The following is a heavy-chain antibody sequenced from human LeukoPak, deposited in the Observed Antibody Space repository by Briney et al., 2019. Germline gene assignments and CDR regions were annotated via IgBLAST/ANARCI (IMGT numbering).Heavy chain of an antibody. Sequence: SETLSLTCTVSGGSISSGSYYWNWIRQHPGKGLEWIGYIYYSGSTYYNPSLRSRVNISVDTSNNQFSLKLSSVTAADTAVYYCARNEYSYGSPLDYWGQGTLDTVSS. CDR3: ARNEYSYGSPLDY. J-gene: IGHJ4*02. CDR1: GGSISSGSYY. D-gene: IGHD5-18*01. V-gene: IGHV4-31*03. CDR2: IYYSGST.